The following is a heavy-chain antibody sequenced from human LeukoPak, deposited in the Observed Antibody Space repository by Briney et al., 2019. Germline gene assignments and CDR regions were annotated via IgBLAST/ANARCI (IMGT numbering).Heavy chain of an antibody. CDR1: GGSITSYY. J-gene: IGHJ2*01. D-gene: IGHD4-17*01. CDR3: ARVQAYGDYVRSGYWYFDL. Sequence: PSETLSLTCTVSGGSITSYYWGWIRQPPGKGLEWIGSIYYSGSTYYNPSLKSRVTISVDTSKNQFSLKLSSVTAADTAVYYCARVQAYGDYVRSGYWYFDLWGRGTLVTVSS. CDR2: IYYSGST. V-gene: IGHV4-39*07.